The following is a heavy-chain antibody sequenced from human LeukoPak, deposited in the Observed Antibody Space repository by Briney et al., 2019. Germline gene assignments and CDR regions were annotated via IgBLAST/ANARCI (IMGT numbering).Heavy chain of an antibody. CDR3: ARDAEDTAMVTRFPHY. Sequence: GGSLRLSCEASGFIFSGYWMSWVRQAPGKGLEWVANIKHDASEKHYVDSVKGRFTISRDNTKNSVYLQMDSLRAEDTAVYYCARDAEDTAMVTRFPHYWGQGTLVTVSS. V-gene: IGHV3-7*01. J-gene: IGHJ4*02. CDR2: IKHDASEK. D-gene: IGHD5-18*01. CDR1: GFIFSGYW.